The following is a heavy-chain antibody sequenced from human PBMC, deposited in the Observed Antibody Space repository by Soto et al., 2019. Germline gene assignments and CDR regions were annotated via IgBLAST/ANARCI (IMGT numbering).Heavy chain of an antibody. Sequence: ASVKVSCKASGYTFTSYDINWVRQATGQGLEWMGWMNPNSGNTGYAQKFQGRVTMTRNTSISTAYMELSSLRSEDTAVYYCARGREYYDILTGYHNGPDDHVFDYWGQGTLVTVSS. CDR2: MNPNSGNT. J-gene: IGHJ4*02. V-gene: IGHV1-8*01. D-gene: IGHD3-9*01. CDR1: GYTFTSYD. CDR3: ARGREYYDILTGYHNGPDDHVFDY.